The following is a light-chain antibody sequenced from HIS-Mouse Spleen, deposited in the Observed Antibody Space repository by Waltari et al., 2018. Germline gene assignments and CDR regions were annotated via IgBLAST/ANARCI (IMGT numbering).Light chain of an antibody. Sequence: SYELTQPPSVSVSPGQTARITCSGDALPKTYAYWYQQKSGQAPVLVIYEDSKRPSGIPERFSGSSSGTMATLTISGAQVEDKADYYCYSTDSSGNHRVFGGGTKLTVL. V-gene: IGLV3-10*01. CDR2: EDS. CDR3: YSTDSSGNHRV. J-gene: IGLJ2*01. CDR1: ALPKTY.